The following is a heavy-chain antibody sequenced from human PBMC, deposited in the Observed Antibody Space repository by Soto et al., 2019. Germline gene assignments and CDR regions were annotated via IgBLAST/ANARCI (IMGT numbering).Heavy chain of an antibody. J-gene: IGHJ4*02. V-gene: IGHV4-31*03. CDR3: ARASTYYDFWSGYPSEPEYYFDY. CDR2: IYYSGST. D-gene: IGHD3-3*01. CDR1: GGSISSGGYY. Sequence: PSETLSLTCTVSGGSISSGGYYWSWIRQHPGKGLEWIGYIYYSGSTYYNPSLKSRVTISVDTSKNQFSLKLSSVAAADTAVYYCARASTYYDFWSGYPSEPEYYFDYWGQGTLVTVSS.